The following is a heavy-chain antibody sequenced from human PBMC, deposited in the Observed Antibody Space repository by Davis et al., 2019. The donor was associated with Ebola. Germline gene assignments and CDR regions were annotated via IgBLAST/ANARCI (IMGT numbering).Heavy chain of an antibody. V-gene: IGHV4-59*11. CDR3: ARDSGV. D-gene: IGHD3-10*01. CDR2: IYYSGST. Sequence: PGGSLRLSCTVSGGSISSHYWSWIRQPPGKGLEWIGYIYYSGSTNYNPSLKSRVTISVDTSKNQFSLKLSSVTAADTAVYYCARDSGVWGQGTLVTVSS. J-gene: IGHJ4*02. CDR1: GGSISSHY.